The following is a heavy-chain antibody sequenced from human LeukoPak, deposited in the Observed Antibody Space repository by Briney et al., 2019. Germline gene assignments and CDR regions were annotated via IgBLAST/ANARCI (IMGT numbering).Heavy chain of an antibody. D-gene: IGHD3-22*01. CDR2: ISYSGTT. CDR1: GGSISSSNYY. J-gene: IGHJ4*02. V-gene: IGHV4-39*01. Sequence: SETLSLTCTVSGGSISSSNYYWGWIRQPPGKGLEWLGSISYSGTTYYNPSLKSRVTISVDTSKNQFSQKVGSVTAADPAVYYCARHNEPDSSGYYRPFHYWGQGTLVTVSS. CDR3: ARHNEPDSSGYYRPFHY.